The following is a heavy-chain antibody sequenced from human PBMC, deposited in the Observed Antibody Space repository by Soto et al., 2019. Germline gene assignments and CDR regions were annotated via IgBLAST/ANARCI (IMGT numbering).Heavy chain of an antibody. Sequence: ASVKVSCKASGYTFTSYAMHWVRQAPGQRLEWMGWINAGNGNTKYSQKFQGRVTITRDTSASTAYMELSSLRSEDTAVYYCASSYYYDSSGYSSLYYYYGMDVWGQGTTVTVYS. CDR3: ASSYYYDSSGYSSLYYYYGMDV. J-gene: IGHJ6*02. D-gene: IGHD3-22*01. V-gene: IGHV1-3*01. CDR2: INAGNGNT. CDR1: GYTFTSYA.